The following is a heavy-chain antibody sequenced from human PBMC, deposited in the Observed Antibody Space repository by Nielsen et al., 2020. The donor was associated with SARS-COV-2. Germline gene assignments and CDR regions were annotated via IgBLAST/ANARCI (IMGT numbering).Heavy chain of an antibody. CDR3: AKMGESSGYYSYYYGMDV. V-gene: IGHV3-23*03. J-gene: IGHJ6*02. CDR1: GFTFSSYA. D-gene: IGHD3-3*01. Sequence: GESLKISCAASGFTFSSYAMSWVRQAPGKGLEWVSVIYSGGSSTYYADSVKGRFTIFRDNSKNTLYLQMNSLRAEDTAVYYCAKMGESSGYYSYYYGMDVWGQGTTVTVPS. CDR2: IYSGGSST.